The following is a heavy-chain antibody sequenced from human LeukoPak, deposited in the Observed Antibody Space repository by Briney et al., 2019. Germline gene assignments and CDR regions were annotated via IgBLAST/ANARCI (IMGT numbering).Heavy chain of an antibody. D-gene: IGHD6-13*01. J-gene: IGHJ5*02. V-gene: IGHV4-39*01. CDR3: ARGGSSSWYWNWFDP. CDR2: IYYSGST. CDR1: GGSISSSSYY. Sequence: SETLSLTCTVSGGSISSSSYYWGWIRQPPGKGLEWIGSIYYSGSTYYNPSLKSRVTISVDTSKNQFSLKLSSATAADTAVYYCARGGSSSWYWNWFDPWGQGTLVTVSS.